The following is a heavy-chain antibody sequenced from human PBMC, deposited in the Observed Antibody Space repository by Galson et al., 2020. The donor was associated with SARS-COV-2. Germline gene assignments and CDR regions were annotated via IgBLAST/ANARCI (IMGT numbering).Heavy chain of an antibody. V-gene: IGHV4-38-2*02. D-gene: IGHD3-22*01. CDR1: GYSVSTTNY. J-gene: IGHJ2*01. CDR2: VYPSGTT. CDR3: ARQGVNMIVLVTVPGWYFDL. Sequence: SETLSLTCTVSGYSVSTTNYWGWVRQPPGRGLEWIGSVYPSGTTYYNPSLKSPVTISVDTPNNQFSLRLDSVTAADTALYYCARQGVNMIVLVTVPGWYFDLWGRGTLVTVSS.